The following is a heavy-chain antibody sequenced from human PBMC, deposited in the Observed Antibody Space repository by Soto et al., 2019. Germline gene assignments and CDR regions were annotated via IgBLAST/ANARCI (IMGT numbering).Heavy chain of an antibody. CDR2: IYYSGGT. Sequence: QVQLQESGPGLVKPSQTLSLTCTVSGGSISSGDYYWSWIRQPPGKGLEWIRYIYYSGGTYYNPSLNSRVTISVDTSKNQFSLKLSFVTAADTAVYYCARTYDGDYVYFDYWGQGTLVTVSS. J-gene: IGHJ4*02. CDR1: GGSISSGDYY. CDR3: ARTYDGDYVYFDY. D-gene: IGHD4-17*01. V-gene: IGHV4-30-4*01.